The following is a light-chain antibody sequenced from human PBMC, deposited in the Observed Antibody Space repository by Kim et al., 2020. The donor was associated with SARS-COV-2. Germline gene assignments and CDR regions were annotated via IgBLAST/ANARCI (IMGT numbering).Light chain of an antibody. CDR2: GAS. Sequence: EIVLTQSPGTLSLSPGERATLSCRASQSVSSSYLAWYQQKPGQAPRLLIYGASSRATDIPDRFSGSGSGTDFTLTISRLEPEDFAVYYCQQYGSSPFGQGTKVDIK. CDR3: QQYGSSP. CDR1: QSVSSSY. J-gene: IGKJ1*01. V-gene: IGKV3-20*01.